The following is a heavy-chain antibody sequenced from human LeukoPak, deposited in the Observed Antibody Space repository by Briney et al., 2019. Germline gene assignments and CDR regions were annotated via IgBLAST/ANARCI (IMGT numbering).Heavy chain of an antibody. V-gene: IGHV3-30*04. D-gene: IGHD3-22*01. CDR3: ARENYYDSSGYYYGRFDP. CDR1: GFTFNTYA. J-gene: IGHJ5*02. CDR2: VSKDGNTK. Sequence: GGSLRLSCVASGFTFNTYAIHWVRQAPGKGLEWVAVVSKDGNTKYYADSVKGRFTISRDNSKNTVYLQMNSLRAEDTAVYYCARENYYDSSGYYYGRFDPWGQGTLVTVSS.